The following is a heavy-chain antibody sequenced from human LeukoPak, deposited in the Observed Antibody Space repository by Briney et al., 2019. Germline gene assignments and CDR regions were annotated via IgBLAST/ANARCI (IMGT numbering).Heavy chain of an antibody. D-gene: IGHD2-8*01. J-gene: IGHJ4*02. CDR1: GFIFSSYD. CDR2: ISNDGNNK. Sequence: PGRSLRLSCAASGFIFSSYDMCWVRQAPGKGLEWVAVISNDGNNKQYADSVKGRFTISRDNSKNTLYLQMNSLRADDTAVYHCAKDGLMRFFDYWGQGTLVTVSS. V-gene: IGHV3-30*18. CDR3: AKDGLMRFFDY.